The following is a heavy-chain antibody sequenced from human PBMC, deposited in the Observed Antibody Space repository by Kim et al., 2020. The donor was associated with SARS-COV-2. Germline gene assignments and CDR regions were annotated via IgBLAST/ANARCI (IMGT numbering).Heavy chain of an antibody. CDR2: IYYSGST. V-gene: IGHV4-59*13. D-gene: IGHD2-15*01. CDR3: ARDPLGGGMDV. J-gene: IGHJ6*02. Sequence: SETLSLTCTVSGGSISSYYWSWIRQPPGKGLEWIGYIYYSGSTNYNPSLKSRVTISVDTSKNQFSLKLSSVTAADTAVYYCARDPLGGGMDVWGQGTTVT. CDR1: GGSISSYY.